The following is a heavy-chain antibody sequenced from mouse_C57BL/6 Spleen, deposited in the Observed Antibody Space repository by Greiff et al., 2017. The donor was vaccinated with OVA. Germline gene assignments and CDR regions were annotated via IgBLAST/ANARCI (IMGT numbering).Heavy chain of an antibody. CDR1: GYAFSSSW. D-gene: IGHD1-1*01. Sequence: VQLQQSGPELVKPGASVKISCKASGYAFSSSWMNWVKQRPGKGLEWIGRIYPGDGDTNYNGKFKGKATLTADKSSSTAYMQLSSLTSEDAEVDGGARAGEGDDVYYGEEGGKGTTRTVAA. CDR2: IYPGDGDT. CDR3: ARAGEGDDVYYGEE. V-gene: IGHV1-82*01. J-gene: IGHJ2*01.